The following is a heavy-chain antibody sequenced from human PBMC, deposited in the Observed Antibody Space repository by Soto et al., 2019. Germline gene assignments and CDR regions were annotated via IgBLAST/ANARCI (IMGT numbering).Heavy chain of an antibody. D-gene: IGHD2-15*01. CDR3: ARGYCSSGRCYEPFDP. CDR1: GFTFSSYA. Sequence: GGSLRLSCAASGFTFSSYAMSWVRQAPGKGLEWVAFIWHDGSQKYYADSVRGRFTVSRDNSDKVMYLQMNSLRVDDTAVYYCARGYCSSGRCYEPFDPWGQGTLVTVSS. CDR2: IWHDGSQK. J-gene: IGHJ5*02. V-gene: IGHV3-33*08.